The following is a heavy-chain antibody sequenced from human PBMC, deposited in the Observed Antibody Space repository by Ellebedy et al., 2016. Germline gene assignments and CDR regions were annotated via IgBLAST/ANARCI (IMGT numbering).Heavy chain of an antibody. V-gene: IGHV4-61*01. J-gene: IGHJ6*02. CDR1: GGSVSSGSYY. Sequence: GSLRLSCTVSGGSVSSGSYYWSWIRQPPGTGLEWIGYIYYSGSTNYNPSLKSRVTITVDTSKNQLSLKLSSVTAADTAVYYCARVSPTQLWSSDYYYGMDVWGQGTTVTVSS. CDR2: IYYSGST. CDR3: ARVSPTQLWSSDYYYGMDV. D-gene: IGHD5-18*01.